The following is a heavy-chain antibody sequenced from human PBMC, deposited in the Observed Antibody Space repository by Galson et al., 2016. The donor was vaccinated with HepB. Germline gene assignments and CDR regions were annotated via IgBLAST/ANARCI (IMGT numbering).Heavy chain of an antibody. V-gene: IGHV3-74*01. D-gene: IGHD3-3*01. CDR1: GFTFSRQW. CDR2: IKSDGSNI. Sequence: SLRLSCAASGFTFSRQWMYWVRQAPGKGLAWVSQIKSDGSNINYADSVKGRFTISRDNAGNTRYLQMNSLRAEDTAVYYCSTLRDFWSGWGQGTLVTVSP. J-gene: IGHJ4*02. CDR3: STLRDFWSG.